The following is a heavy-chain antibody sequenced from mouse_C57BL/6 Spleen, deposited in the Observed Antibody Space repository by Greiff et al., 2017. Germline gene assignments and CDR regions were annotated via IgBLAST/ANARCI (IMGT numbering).Heavy chain of an antibody. J-gene: IGHJ4*01. Sequence: VKDRFTISRDDSESMLYLQMNNLKTEDTAMYYCATVVATDVYYYAMDYWGQGTSVTVSS. D-gene: IGHD1-1*01. CDR3: ATVVATDVYYYAMDY. V-gene: IGHV10-1*01.